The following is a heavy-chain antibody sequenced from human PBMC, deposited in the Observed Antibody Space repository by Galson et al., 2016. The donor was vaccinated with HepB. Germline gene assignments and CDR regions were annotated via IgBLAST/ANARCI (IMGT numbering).Heavy chain of an antibody. J-gene: IGHJ4*02. Sequence: SLRLSCAASGFTFSNYAMNWVRQAPGKGLEWVSHNSRDSGIIDYADSVKGRFTVSRDNGKNSLFRQMNSLRAEDTAVYYCVRDNDWAFDYWGQGILFTV. CDR1: GFTFSNYA. V-gene: IGHV3-48*01. CDR3: VRDNDWAFDY. D-gene: IGHD1-1*01. CDR2: NSRDSGII.